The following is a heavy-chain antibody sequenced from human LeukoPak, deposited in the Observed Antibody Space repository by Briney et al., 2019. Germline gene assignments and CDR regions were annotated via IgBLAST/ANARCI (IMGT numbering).Heavy chain of an antibody. CDR3: AKAGGWFGELLQTSADNWFDP. Sequence: GGSLRLSCVGSGFTFNNAWMNWVRQAPGKGLEWVGRIKDMAHGATIDYAAAVKGRFTLSRDDSKNTLYLQMNSLRAEDTAVYYCAKAGGWFGELLQTSADNWFDPWGQGTLVTVSS. CDR1: GFTFNNAW. V-gene: IGHV3-15*07. D-gene: IGHD3-10*01. CDR2: IKDMAHGATI. J-gene: IGHJ5*02.